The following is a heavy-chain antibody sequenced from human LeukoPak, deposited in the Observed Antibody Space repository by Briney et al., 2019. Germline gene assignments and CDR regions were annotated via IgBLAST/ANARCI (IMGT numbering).Heavy chain of an antibody. CDR3: ARMYSGTSYYFDY. CDR1: GVSISTYY. Sequence: KPSETLSLTCSVSGVSISTYYWIWIRQPPAKGLEWMGFFSYSGSTKYNPSLKSRVTMSVDTSKNQFSLKLNSVTAADTAVYYCARMYSGTSYYFDYWGQGTRVTVSS. V-gene: IGHV4-59*01. CDR2: FSYSGST. D-gene: IGHD1-26*01. J-gene: IGHJ4*02.